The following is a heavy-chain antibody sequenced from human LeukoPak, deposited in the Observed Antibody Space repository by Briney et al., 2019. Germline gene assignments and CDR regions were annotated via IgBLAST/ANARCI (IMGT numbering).Heavy chain of an antibody. J-gene: IGHJ4*02. CDR3: ARARGAVAIDY. V-gene: IGHV4-39*07. Sequence: PSETLSLTCSVSGDSISSNSDYWGWIRQPPGKGLEWIGNIYHRGRTNYNPSLKSRVTVSADTSKNQFSLKLTSVTAADTAVYYCARARGAVAIDYWGQGTLVTVSS. D-gene: IGHD6-19*01. CDR2: IYHRGRT. CDR1: GDSISSNSDY.